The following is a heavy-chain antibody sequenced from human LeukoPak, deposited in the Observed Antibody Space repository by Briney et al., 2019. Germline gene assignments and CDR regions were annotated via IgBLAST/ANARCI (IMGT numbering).Heavy chain of an antibody. CDR3: ARRRGCSSTSCYEDYYYYYYMDV. J-gene: IGHJ6*03. V-gene: IGHV4-39*01. CDR2: IYYSGST. D-gene: IGHD2-2*01. Sequence: SETLSLTCTVSGGSIRGSSDYWGWIRQSPGKGLEWIGSIYYSGSTYYNPSLKSRVTISVDTSKNQFYVKLTSVTAADTAVYYCARRRGCSSTSCYEDYYYYYYMDVWGKGTTVTVSS. CDR1: GGSIRGSSDY.